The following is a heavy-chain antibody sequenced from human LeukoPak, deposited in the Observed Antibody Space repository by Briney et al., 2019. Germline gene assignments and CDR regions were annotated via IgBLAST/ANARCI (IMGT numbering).Heavy chain of an antibody. V-gene: IGHV1-3*04. CDR3: ARVNGYSFDY. CDR2: IDTGNGNT. Sequence: ASVKVSCKASGYTFTGFTIHWVRQAPGQRLEWMGWIDTGNGNTKYSQKFQGRVTITRDTTASTAYMELSSLRSEDTAIYYCARVNGYSFDYWGQGALVTVSS. J-gene: IGHJ4*02. CDR1: GYTFTGFT. D-gene: IGHD2-8*01.